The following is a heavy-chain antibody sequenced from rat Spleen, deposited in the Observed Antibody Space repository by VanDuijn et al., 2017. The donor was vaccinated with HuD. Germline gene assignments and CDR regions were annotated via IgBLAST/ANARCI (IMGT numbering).Heavy chain of an antibody. CDR1: GLSLTSNS. Sequence: QVQLTASGPGLVLPSQTLSLTCTVPGLSLTSNSVSWIRQPPGKGLEWMGVIWSHGGIDYNSASKSRLSITRDTSKSQVFLKMNSLQTEDTAMYFCARGSVFFDYWGRGVMVTVSS. CDR3: ARGSVFFDY. CDR2: IWSHGGI. J-gene: IGHJ2*01. V-gene: IGHV2-47*01.